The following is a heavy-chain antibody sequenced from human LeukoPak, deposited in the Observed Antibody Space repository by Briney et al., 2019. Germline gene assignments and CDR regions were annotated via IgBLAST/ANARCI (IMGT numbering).Heavy chain of an antibody. CDR2: TYYRSKWSS. CDR3: ARALKTPTYWFDP. V-gene: IGHV6-1*01. CDR1: GDSVSSKSAA. Sequence: SQTLSLTCAISGDSVSSKSAAWNWIRQSPSRGLEWLGRTYYRSKWSSGYAESVKSRITINPDTSKNQFSLQLSSVTAADTAVYYCARALKTPTYWFDPWGQGTLVTVSS. J-gene: IGHJ5*02.